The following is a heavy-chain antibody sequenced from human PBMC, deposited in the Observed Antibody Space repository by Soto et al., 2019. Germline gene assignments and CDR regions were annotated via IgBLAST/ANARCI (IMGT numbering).Heavy chain of an antibody. J-gene: IGHJ6*02. CDR1: GGSISSYY. CDR3: ARDCSSTSCSNGYYYYYGMDV. V-gene: IGHV4-59*01. Sequence: SETLSLTCTVSGGSISSYYWIWIRQPPGKGLEWIGYIYYSGSTNYNPSLKSRVTISVDTSKNQFSLKLSSVTAADTAVYYCARDCSSTSCSNGYYYYYGMDVWGQGTTVTVSS. CDR2: IYYSGST. D-gene: IGHD2-2*01.